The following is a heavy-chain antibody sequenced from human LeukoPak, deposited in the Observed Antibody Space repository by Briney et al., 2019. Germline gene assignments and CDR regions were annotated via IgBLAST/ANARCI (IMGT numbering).Heavy chain of an antibody. Sequence: GASLKVSCKASGYIFTSYYIHWVRQAPGQGLEWMGIINPSGGSTGYAQKFQGRVTMTRDTSTSTVCMELNSLRSDDTAVYHCARALPHVRSGYYYYYMDVWGKGTTVTISS. J-gene: IGHJ6*03. V-gene: IGHV1-46*01. D-gene: IGHD6-25*01. CDR1: GYIFTSYY. CDR3: ARALPHVRSGYYYYYMDV. CDR2: INPSGGST.